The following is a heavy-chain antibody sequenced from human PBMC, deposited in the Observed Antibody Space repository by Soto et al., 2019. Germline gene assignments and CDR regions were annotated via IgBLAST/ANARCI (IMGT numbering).Heavy chain of an antibody. CDR3: ARTYSSGWSFDY. D-gene: IGHD6-19*01. V-gene: IGHV3-30-3*01. Sequence: GGSLTLSCAASGFTFSSYALHWVRHGPGTGLEWVAVISFDGSNKYYADSGKSRFTISRDNSKNTLYLQMNSLRAQDTAVYYCARTYSSGWSFDYWGQGTLVTVSS. CDR1: GFTFSSYA. CDR2: ISFDGSNK. J-gene: IGHJ4*02.